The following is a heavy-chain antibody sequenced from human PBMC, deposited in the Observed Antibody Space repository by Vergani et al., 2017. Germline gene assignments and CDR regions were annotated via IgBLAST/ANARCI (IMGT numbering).Heavy chain of an antibody. CDR2: INHSGST. D-gene: IGHD2-21*01. Sequence: QVQLQQWGAGLLKPSETLSLTCAVYGGSFSGYYWSWIRQPPGKGLEWIGEINHSGSTNYNPSLKSRVTISVDTSKNQFSLKLSSVHAADTAVYYCARGGKPYSFDIWGQGTMVTVSS. CDR1: GGSFSGYY. J-gene: IGHJ3*02. CDR3: ARGGKPYSFDI. V-gene: IGHV4-34*01.